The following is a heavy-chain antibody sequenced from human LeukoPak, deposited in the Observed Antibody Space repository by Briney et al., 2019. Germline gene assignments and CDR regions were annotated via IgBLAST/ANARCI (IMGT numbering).Heavy chain of an antibody. J-gene: IGHJ6*02. CDR2: IIPILGIA. D-gene: IGHD2-2*01. Sequence: SVKVSCKASGGTFSSYAISWVRQAPGQGLEWMGRIIPILGIANYAQKFQGRVTMTRDTSTSTVYMELSSLRSEDTAVYYCASPVVPAAVTPYYNYYGMDVWGQGTTVTVSS. CDR3: ASPVVPAAVTPYYNYYGMDV. CDR1: GGTFSSYA. V-gene: IGHV1-69*04.